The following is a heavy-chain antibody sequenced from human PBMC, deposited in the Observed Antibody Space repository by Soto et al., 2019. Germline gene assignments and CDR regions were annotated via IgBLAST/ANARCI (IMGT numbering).Heavy chain of an antibody. CDR3: ARDIVGSYYGSGSLMDV. J-gene: IGHJ6*02. Sequence: QVQLVESGGGVVQPGRSLRLSCAASGFTFSSYGMHWVRQAPGKGLEWVAVIWYDGSNKYYADSVKGRFTISRDNSKNTLYLQMNSLRAEDPAVYYCARDIVGSYYGSGSLMDVWGQGTTVTVSS. CDR2: IWYDGSNK. V-gene: IGHV3-33*01. CDR1: GFTFSSYG. D-gene: IGHD3-10*01.